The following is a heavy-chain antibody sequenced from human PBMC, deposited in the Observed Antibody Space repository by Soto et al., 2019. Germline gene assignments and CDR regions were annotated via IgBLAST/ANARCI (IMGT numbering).Heavy chain of an antibody. CDR3: ARPPNYYDSSGYSE. CDR1: GFAFSSYA. D-gene: IGHD3-22*01. Sequence: EVQLLESGGGLVQPGGSLRLSCAASGFAFSSYAMTWVRQAPGKGLEWVSAISGSGGSTYYEDSVKGRFTISRDSSKNTLNLQMNSLRAEDTAIYYCARPPNYYDSSGYSEWGQGTLVTVSS. V-gene: IGHV3-23*01. CDR2: ISGSGGST. J-gene: IGHJ4*02.